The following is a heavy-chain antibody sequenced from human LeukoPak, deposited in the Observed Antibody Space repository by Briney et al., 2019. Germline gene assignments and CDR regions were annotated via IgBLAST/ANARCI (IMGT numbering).Heavy chain of an antibody. J-gene: IGHJ4*02. D-gene: IGHD5-18*01. V-gene: IGHV1-8*01. CDR2: MSPSSGNT. Sequence: ASVKVSCKASGYTFTNYEINWVRQGTGQGLEWLGWMSPSSGNTGYAQKFQGRVTMTTDTSTSTAYMELRSLRSDDTAVYYCAREGGYSYVVDYWGQGTLVTVSS. CDR3: AREGGYSYVVDY. CDR1: GYTFTNYE.